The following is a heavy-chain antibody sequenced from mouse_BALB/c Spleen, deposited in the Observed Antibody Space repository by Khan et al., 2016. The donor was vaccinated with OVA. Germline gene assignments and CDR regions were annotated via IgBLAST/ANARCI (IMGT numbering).Heavy chain of an antibody. J-gene: IGHJ3*01. CDR3: PRSGYGSFGY. CDR2: IFPNDGGT. V-gene: IGHV1S29*02. D-gene: IGHD1-2*01. CDR1: GYTFTDYS. Sequence: EVQLQESGPELVKPGASVKISCKASGYTFTDYSMDWMRQSHGKSLAWIGYIFPNDGGTTYNQKFKTKATLTVDTSSSTAYMELRSLTSEDSAVYYCPRSGYGSFGYWGQGTLVTVSA.